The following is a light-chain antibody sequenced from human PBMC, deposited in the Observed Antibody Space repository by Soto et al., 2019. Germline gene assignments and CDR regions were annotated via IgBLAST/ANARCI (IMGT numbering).Light chain of an antibody. V-gene: IGLV3-21*02. CDR2: DDI. J-gene: IGLJ2*01. Sequence: SYELTQPPSLSVAPGQTARITCGGNNIGSKSVHWYQQKPGQAPVLVVYDDIDRPSGIPERFSGSNSENTATLTISRVEVGDEADYYCQVWGSSSDPVVFGGGTKLTVL. CDR3: QVWGSSSDPVV. CDR1: NIGSKS.